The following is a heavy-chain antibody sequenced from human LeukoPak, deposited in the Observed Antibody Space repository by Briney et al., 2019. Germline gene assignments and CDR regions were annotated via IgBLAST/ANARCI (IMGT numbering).Heavy chain of an antibody. CDR1: GFPFSSYD. J-gene: IGHJ4*02. CDR2: TGACGITT. Sequence: GGPLRLSCAASGFPFSSYDMCWVRRAPGRGVEWVSGTGACGITTHYAASVKGRFTLSRDNSKHKLSLKMSSLRADATPVHYCAKHRDNGDSSGYHDFDCWGQGTPVTASS. CDR3: AKHRDNGDSSGYHDFDC. V-gene: IGHV3-23*01. D-gene: IGHD3-22*01.